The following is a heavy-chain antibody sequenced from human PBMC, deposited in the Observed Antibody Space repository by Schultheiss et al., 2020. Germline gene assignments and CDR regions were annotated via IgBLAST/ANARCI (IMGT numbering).Heavy chain of an antibody. CDR1: GGSISSGYH. V-gene: IGHV4-61*05. D-gene: IGHD2-15*01. CDR3: GRGTYCSGGSCYRGMDV. CDR2: IYYSGST. Sequence: SATLSLTCTVSGGSISSGYHWGWIRQPPGKGLEWIGYIYYSGSTNYNPSLKRRVTVSVDTSKNQFSLNLNSVTAADTAVYYCGRGTYCSGGSCYRGMDVWGQGTTVTVSS. J-gene: IGHJ6*02.